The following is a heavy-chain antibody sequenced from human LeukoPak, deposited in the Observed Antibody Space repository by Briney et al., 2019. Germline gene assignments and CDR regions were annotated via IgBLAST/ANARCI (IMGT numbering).Heavy chain of an antibody. Sequence: GGSLRLSCAASGFTFSSYAMHWVRQAPGKGLEYVSAISSNGGSTYYANSVKGRFTISRDNSKNTLYLQMGSLRAEDMAVYYCTRDFLSRDGSGFGDIWGQGTMVTVSS. D-gene: IGHD3-10*01. CDR3: TRDFLSRDGSGFGDI. CDR1: GFTFSSYA. V-gene: IGHV3-64*01. CDR2: ISSNGGST. J-gene: IGHJ3*02.